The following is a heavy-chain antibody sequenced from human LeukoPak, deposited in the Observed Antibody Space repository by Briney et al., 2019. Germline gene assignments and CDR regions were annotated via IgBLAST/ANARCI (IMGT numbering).Heavy chain of an antibody. D-gene: IGHD2-15*01. V-gene: IGHV3-15*01. J-gene: IGHJ4*02. CDR1: GFTFSNAW. CDR3: TTEGYCSGGDCYSFDY. Sequence: PGGSLRLSCAASGFTFSNAWMSWVRQAPGKGLEWVGRIKSKTDGGTIDYAAPVRGRFTISRDDSKNTLYLQMNSLKTEDTAVYYCTTEGYCSGGDCYSFDYWGQGTLVTVSS. CDR2: IKSKTDGGTI.